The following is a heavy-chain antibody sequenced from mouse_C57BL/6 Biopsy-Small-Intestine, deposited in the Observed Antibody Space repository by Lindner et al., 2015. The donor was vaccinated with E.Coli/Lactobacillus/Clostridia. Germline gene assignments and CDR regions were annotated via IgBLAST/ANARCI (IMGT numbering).Heavy chain of an antibody. J-gene: IGHJ4*01. CDR3: ARRYYYYAMDY. Sequence: EVQLQESGPELVKPGASVEIPCKASGYTFTDYNMDWVKQSHGKSLEWIGDINPNNGGTIYNQKFKGKATLTVDKSSSTAYMELRSLTSEDTAVYYCARRYYYYAMDYWGQGTSVTVSS. V-gene: IGHV1-18*01. D-gene: IGHD2-12*01. CDR1: GYTFTDYN. CDR2: INPNNGGT.